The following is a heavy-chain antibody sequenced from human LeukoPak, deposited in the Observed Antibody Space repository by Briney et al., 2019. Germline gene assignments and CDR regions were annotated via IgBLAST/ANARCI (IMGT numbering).Heavy chain of an antibody. CDR1: GGSISSSSYY. J-gene: IGHJ4*02. Sequence: PSETLSLTCTVSGGSISSSSYYWGWIRQPPGKGLEWIGSIYNSGSTYYNPSLKSRVTISVDTSKNQFSLKLSAVTDADTAVYFCARREYYDSSGYRWGQGTLVTVSS. D-gene: IGHD3-22*01. CDR3: ARREYYDSSGYR. CDR2: IYNSGST. V-gene: IGHV4-39*01.